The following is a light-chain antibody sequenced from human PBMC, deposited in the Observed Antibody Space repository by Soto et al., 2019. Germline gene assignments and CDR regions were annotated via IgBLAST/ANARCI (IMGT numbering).Light chain of an antibody. V-gene: IGKV3-15*01. CDR1: QSVSNDF. J-gene: IGKJ1*01. Sequence: EIVLTQSPGILSLSPGERATLSCRASQSVSNDFLAWYQQKPGQAPRLLIYGASTRATGIPARFSGSGSGTEFTLTISSLQSEDFAVYYCQQYNSWPLTFGQGTKVDIK. CDR2: GAS. CDR3: QQYNSWPLT.